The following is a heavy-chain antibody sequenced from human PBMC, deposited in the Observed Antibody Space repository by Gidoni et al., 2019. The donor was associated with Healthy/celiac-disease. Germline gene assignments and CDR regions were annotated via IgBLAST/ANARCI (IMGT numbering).Heavy chain of an antibody. CDR1: GGSFSGYY. D-gene: IGHD6-13*01. J-gene: IGHJ4*02. CDR3: ARGRKPIYSSSWYGGWRY. V-gene: IGHV4-34*01. CDR2: INHSGST. Sequence: QVQLQQWGAGLLKPSETLSLTCAVYGGSFSGYYWSWIRQPPGKGLEWIGEINHSGSTNYNPSLKSRVTISVDTSKNQFSLKLSSVTAADTAVYYCARGRKPIYSSSWYGGWRYWGQGTLVTVSS.